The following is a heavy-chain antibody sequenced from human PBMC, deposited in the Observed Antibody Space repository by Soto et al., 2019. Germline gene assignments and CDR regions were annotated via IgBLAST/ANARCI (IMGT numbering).Heavy chain of an antibody. CDR3: ARGKGCSGGSCHRGYYYYGMDV. CDR1: GGSFSGYY. V-gene: IGHV4-34*01. CDR2: INHSGST. D-gene: IGHD2-15*01. J-gene: IGHJ6*02. Sequence: PSETLSLTCAVYGGSFSGYYWSWIRQPPGKGLEWIGEINHSGSTNYNPSLKSRVTISVDTSKNQFSLKLSSVTAADTAVYYCARGKGCSGGSCHRGYYYYGMDVWGQGTTVTVSS.